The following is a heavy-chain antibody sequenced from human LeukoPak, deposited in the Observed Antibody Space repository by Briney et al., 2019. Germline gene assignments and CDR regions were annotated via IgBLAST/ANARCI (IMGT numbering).Heavy chain of an antibody. CDR3: ASEEMATMYFDY. D-gene: IGHD5-24*01. Sequence: ASVKVSCKASGGTFSSYAISWVRQAPGQGLEWMGRIIPILGIANYAQKFQGRVTITADKSTSTAYMELSSLRSEDTAVYYCASEEMATMYFDYWGQGTLVTVSS. CDR1: GGTFSSYA. J-gene: IGHJ4*02. V-gene: IGHV1-69*04. CDR2: IIPILGIA.